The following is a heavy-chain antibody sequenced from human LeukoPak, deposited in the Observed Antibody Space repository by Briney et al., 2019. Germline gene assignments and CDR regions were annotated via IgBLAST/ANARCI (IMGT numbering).Heavy chain of an antibody. Sequence: GGSLRLSCAASGFTFSSYSMNWVRQAPGKGLEWVSSISSSSSYIYYADSVKGRFTISRDNAKNSLYLQMNSLRAEDTAVYYCARDLMGWRLGGYDAFDIWGQGTMVTVSS. CDR1: GFTFSSYS. J-gene: IGHJ3*02. D-gene: IGHD3-22*01. CDR2: ISSSSSYI. CDR3: ARDLMGWRLGGYDAFDI. V-gene: IGHV3-21*01.